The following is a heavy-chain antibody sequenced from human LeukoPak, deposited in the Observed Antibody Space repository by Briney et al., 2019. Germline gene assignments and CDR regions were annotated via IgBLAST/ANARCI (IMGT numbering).Heavy chain of an antibody. V-gene: IGHV3-20*04. Sequence: PGGSLRLSCAASGFTFDGYGMSWVRQAPGKGLEWVSGINWNGGSTGYADSVKGRFTISRDNAKNSLYLQMNSLRAGDTAFYYCARGIGGTGIFDYWGQGTLVTVSS. J-gene: IGHJ4*02. CDR3: ARGIGGTGIFDY. D-gene: IGHD3-16*01. CDR1: GFTFDGYG. CDR2: INWNGGST.